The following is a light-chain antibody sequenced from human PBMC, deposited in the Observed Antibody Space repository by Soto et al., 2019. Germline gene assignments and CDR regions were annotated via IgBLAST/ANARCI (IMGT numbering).Light chain of an antibody. J-gene: IGLJ1*01. CDR3: QAWDSSTGV. CDR1: KLGDKY. V-gene: IGLV3-1*01. CDR2: QDT. Sequence: SYELTQPPSVSVSPGQTANITCSGDKLGDKYACWYQQKPGQSPVVVIYQDTRRPSGIPERFSGSKSGNTATLTISGTQTMDEADYYCQAWDSSTGVFGTGTQLTVL.